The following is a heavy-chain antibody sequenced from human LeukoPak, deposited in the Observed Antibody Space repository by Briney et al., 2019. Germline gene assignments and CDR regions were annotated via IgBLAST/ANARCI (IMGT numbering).Heavy chain of an antibody. V-gene: IGHV3-53*05. CDR3: ARDYCSGTSCHLFDY. D-gene: IGHD2-2*01. CDR1: GFTVSSNY. CDR2: ISGDSSSI. Sequence: GGSLRLSCVVSGFTVSSNYMSWVRQAPGKGLEWVSVISGDSSSIYYADSVKGRFTISRDNSKTSLFLRMDSLTAEDTGIYFCARDYCSGTSCHLFDYWGQGTLVIVSS. J-gene: IGHJ4*02.